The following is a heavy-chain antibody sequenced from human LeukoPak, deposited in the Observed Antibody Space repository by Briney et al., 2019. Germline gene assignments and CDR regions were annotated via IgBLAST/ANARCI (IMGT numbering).Heavy chain of an antibody. V-gene: IGHV1-2*02. J-gene: IGHJ3*02. Sequence: GASVKVSCKASGYTFTGYYMHWVRQAPGQGLEWMGWINPNSGGTDYAQKFQGRVTMTRDTSISTAYMELSRLRSDDTAVYYCARDAGGDFWGGYYGNAFDIWGQGTMVSVSS. CDR3: ARDAGGDFWGGYYGNAFDI. D-gene: IGHD3-3*01. CDR1: GYTFTGYY. CDR2: INPNSGGT.